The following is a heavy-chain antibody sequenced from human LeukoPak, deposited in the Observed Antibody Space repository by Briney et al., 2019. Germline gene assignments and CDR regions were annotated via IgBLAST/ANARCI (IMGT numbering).Heavy chain of an antibody. D-gene: IGHD2-15*01. J-gene: IGHJ5*02. V-gene: IGHV5-51*01. CDR3: ARREGYYGRWFDP. Sequence: AESLKISRKASGYSSTSYWIGWVRQMPGKRLEWMGIIYPGDSDTRYSPSFQGQVTISADKSISTAYLQWGSLEASDAAMYYCARREGYYGRWFDPWGQGTLVTVSS. CDR2: IYPGDSDT. CDR1: GYSSTSYW.